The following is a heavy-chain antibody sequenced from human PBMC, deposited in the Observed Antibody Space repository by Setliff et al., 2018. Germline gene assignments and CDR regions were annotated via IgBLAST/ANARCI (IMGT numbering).Heavy chain of an antibody. CDR2: ISGGGSRT. V-gene: IGHV3-23*01. D-gene: IGHD3-10*01. CDR1: GFTFSSYA. Sequence: PGGSLRLSCAASGFTFSSYAMSWVRQAPGKGLEWVSGISGGGSRTYYADSVKGRFTISRDTSQNTLYLQMNSLRAEDTAVYYCARDTSGRDAFDIWGQGTMVT. J-gene: IGHJ3*02. CDR3: ARDTSGRDAFDI.